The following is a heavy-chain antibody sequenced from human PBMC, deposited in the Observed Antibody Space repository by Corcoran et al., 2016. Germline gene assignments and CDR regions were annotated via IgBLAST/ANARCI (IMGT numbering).Heavy chain of an antibody. V-gene: IGHV1-18*01. D-gene: IGHD3-22*01. CDR3: ARVASKYYYDSSGYYIDRWRWFDP. Sequence: QVQLVQSGAEVKKPGASVKVSCKASGYTFTSYGISWVRQAPGQGLEWMGWISAYNGNTNYAQKLQGRVTMTTDTSTSTAYMELRSLRSDDTAVYYCARVASKYYYDSSGYYIDRWRWFDPWGQGTLVTVSS. CDR1: GYTFTSYG. J-gene: IGHJ5*02. CDR2: ISAYNGNT.